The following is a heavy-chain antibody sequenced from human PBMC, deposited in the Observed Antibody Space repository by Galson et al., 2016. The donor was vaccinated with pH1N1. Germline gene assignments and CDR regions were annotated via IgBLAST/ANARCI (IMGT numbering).Heavy chain of an antibody. J-gene: IGHJ4*02. CDR2: IIPILGMT. CDR1: GGTFSSYA. CDR3: ARDRHYGDDRAFDH. D-gene: IGHD5-12*01. Sequence: SVKVSCKASGGTFSSYAITWVRQAPGQGLEWMGRIIPILGMTNYAQRFHGRVTITADTSTYTAYMELSSLRSDDTAMYYCARDRHYGDDRAFDHWGRGTLVTVSS. V-gene: IGHV1-69*04.